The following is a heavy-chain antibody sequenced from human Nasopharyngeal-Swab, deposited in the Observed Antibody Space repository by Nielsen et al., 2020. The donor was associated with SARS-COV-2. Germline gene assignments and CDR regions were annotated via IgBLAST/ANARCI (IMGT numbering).Heavy chain of an antibody. Sequence: SQTLSLTCAISGDSVSSHSAGWNWIRQSPSRGLEWLGRTLYRSKWYNDYAESVKSRIAVNPDTSKNQFSLQLNSVTPEDTAVYYCARGRDFSFDSWGQGTRVTASS. CDR3: ARGRDFSFDS. CDR1: GDSVSSHSAG. D-gene: IGHD3-3*01. V-gene: IGHV6-1*01. J-gene: IGHJ4*02. CDR2: TLYRSKWYN.